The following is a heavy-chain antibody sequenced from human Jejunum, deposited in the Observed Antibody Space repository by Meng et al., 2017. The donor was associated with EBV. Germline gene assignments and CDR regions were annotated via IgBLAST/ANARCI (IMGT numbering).Heavy chain of an antibody. CDR3: ARGAGNGWFDY. Sequence: QVPPVGSGVGLVRPGGARGLDCVVCGISFSDSTMTWVRQVSGTGVEWLSYSRSYDAGIFYADFVKGRFTMSKDYARKLVFLQIDNLRVDDTAMYYCARGAGNGWFDYWGQGSLVTVSS. V-gene: IGHV3-11*01. CDR2: SRSYDAGI. J-gene: IGHJ4*02. CDR1: GISFSDST. D-gene: IGHD6-19*01.